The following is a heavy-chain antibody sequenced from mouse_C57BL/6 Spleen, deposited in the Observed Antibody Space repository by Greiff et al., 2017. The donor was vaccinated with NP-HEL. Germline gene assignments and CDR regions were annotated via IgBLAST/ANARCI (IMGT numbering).Heavy chain of an antibody. CDR1: GFTFSSYA. V-gene: IGHV5-9-1*02. CDR3: TRGSPYDYGFAY. Sequence: EVNLVESGEGLVKPGGSLKLSCAASGFTFSSYAMSWVRQTPEKRLEWVAYISSGGDYIYYVDTVKGRFTISRDNARNTLYLQMSSLKSEDTAMYYCTRGSPYDYGFAYWGQGTLVTVSA. J-gene: IGHJ3*01. CDR2: ISSGGDYI. D-gene: IGHD2-4*01.